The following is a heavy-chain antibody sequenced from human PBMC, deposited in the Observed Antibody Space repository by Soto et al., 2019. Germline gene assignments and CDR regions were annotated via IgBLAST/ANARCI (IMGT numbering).Heavy chain of an antibody. V-gene: IGHV3-64*01. D-gene: IGHD6-19*01. CDR2: ISSNGGST. CDR3: ARAGYSSGWYPCDY. Sequence: GGSLRLSCAASGFTFSRYAMHWVRQAPGKGLEYVSAISSNGGSTYYANSVKGRFTISRDNSKNTLYLQMGSLRAEDMAVYYCARAGYSSGWYPCDYWGQGTLVTVSS. J-gene: IGHJ4*02. CDR1: GFTFSRYA.